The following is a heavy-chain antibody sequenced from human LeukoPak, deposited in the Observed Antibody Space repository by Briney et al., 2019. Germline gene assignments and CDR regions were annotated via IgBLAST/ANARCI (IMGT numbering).Heavy chain of an antibody. J-gene: IGHJ4*02. V-gene: IGHV4-59*01. Sequence: SETLSLTCTVSGGSISSYYWSWIRQPPGKGLEWIGNIYYSGSTNYSPSLKSRVTISVYTSKNQFSLKLSSVTAADTAVYYCARGPTTVVMDYWGQGTLVTVSS. CDR2: IYYSGST. D-gene: IGHD4-23*01. CDR1: GGSISSYY. CDR3: ARGPTTVVMDY.